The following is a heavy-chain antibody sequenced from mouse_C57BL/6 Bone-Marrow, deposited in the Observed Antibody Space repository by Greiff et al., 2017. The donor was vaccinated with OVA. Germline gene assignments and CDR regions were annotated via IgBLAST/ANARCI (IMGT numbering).Heavy chain of an antibody. J-gene: IGHJ4*01. CDR2: IWRGGST. CDR3: AKNCDGYYYAMDY. CDR1: GFSLTSYG. V-gene: IGHV2-5*01. Sequence: QVQLKESGPGLVQPSQSLSITCTVSGFSLTSYGVHWVRQSPGKGLEWLGVIWRGGSTDYNAAFMSRLSITKDNSKSQVFFKMNSLQADDTAIYYCAKNCDGYYYAMDYWGQGTSVTVSS.